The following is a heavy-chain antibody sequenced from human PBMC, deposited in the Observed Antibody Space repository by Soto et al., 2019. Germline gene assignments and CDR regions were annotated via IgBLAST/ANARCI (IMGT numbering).Heavy chain of an antibody. V-gene: IGHV1-2*02. CDR1: GYTFSDYY. J-gene: IGHJ6*01. CDR3: ARSSGSYSYYGFDV. Sequence: QVQLVQSGAEVKKPGASVKVSCTASGYTFSDYYMNWVRQAPGQGPEWMGCVNPRTGDTRYPQKFRGRVTVTRATSIDTAYMEVSSLRSDDSAVYYFARSSGSYSYYGFDVWVQVTTVTVSS. D-gene: IGHD1-26*01. CDR2: VNPRTGDT.